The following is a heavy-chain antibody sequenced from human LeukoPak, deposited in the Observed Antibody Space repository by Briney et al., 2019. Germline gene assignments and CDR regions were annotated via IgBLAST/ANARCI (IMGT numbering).Heavy chain of an antibody. CDR2: ISFSGVT. CDR3: ARDLRLFDY. V-gene: IGHV1-2*02. CDR1: GYPFTSYY. Sequence: ASVKVSCKTSGYPFTSYYIQWLRQAPGQGLEWMGWISFSGVTKYAEKLRGRVTLTRDTSRATAYMEPTGLTSDDTAVYYCARDLRLFDYWGQGTLVTVSS. D-gene: IGHD3-3*01. J-gene: IGHJ4*02.